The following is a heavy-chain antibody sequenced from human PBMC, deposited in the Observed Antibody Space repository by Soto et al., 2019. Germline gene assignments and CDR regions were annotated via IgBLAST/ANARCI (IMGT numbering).Heavy chain of an antibody. V-gene: IGHV4-39*01. D-gene: IGHD1-26*01. J-gene: IGHJ4*02. CDR1: GGSISSSSYY. CDR3: ASLFHSGSYYYFDY. CDR2: IYYSGST. Sequence: SETLSLTCTVSGGSISSSSYYWGWIRQPPGKGLEWIGSIYYSGSTYYNPSLKSRATISVDTSKNQFSLKLSSVTAADTAVYYCASLFHSGSYYYFDYWGQGTLVTVSS.